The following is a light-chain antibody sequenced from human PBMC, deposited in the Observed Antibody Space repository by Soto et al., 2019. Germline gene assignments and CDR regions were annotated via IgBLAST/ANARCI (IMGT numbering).Light chain of an antibody. J-gene: IGKJ1*01. CDR3: QQCHSYPWT. CDR1: QSINNW. CDR2: DAC. V-gene: IGKV1-5*01. Sequence: DIQMTQSPSTLSASVGDRVTITCRASQSINNWLAWYQQRPGRAPKLLIYDACTLERGFPSRFSGSGSGTEFTLTISSLQPDDSATYYCQQCHSYPWTFGQGTKVEIK.